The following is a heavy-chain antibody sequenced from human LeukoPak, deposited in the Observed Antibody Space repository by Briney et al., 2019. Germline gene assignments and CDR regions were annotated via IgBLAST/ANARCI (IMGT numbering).Heavy chain of an antibody. D-gene: IGHD3-10*01. CDR1: GGSVSSYY. CDR3: AREVVLHGYMVRGVKSGLDV. V-gene: IGHV4-59*02. Sequence: SETLSLTCTVSGGSVSSYYWSWIRQSPGRGLEWLGDIYHSGSTNYNPSLKCRVTMSVDTSKNQFSLKLTSLTAADSALYYCAREVVLHGYMVRGVKSGLDVWGQGTTVTVSS. J-gene: IGHJ6*02. CDR2: IYHSGST.